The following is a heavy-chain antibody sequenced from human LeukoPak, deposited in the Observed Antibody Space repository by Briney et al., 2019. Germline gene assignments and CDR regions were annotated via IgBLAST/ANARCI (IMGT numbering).Heavy chain of an antibody. CDR3: AELGITMIGGV. CDR2: ISSSGSTI. CDR1: GFTFSSYE. D-gene: IGHD3-10*02. J-gene: IGHJ6*04. Sequence: GGSLRLSCAASGFTFSSYEMNWVRQAPGKGLEWVSYISSSGSTIYYADSVKGRFTISRDNAKNSLYLQMNSLGAEDTAVYYCAELGITMIGGVWGRGTTVTISS. V-gene: IGHV3-48*03.